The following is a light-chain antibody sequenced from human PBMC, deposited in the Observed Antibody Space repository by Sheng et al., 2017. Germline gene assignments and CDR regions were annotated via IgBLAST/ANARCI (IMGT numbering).Light chain of an antibody. CDR1: KLGEKY. CDR3: QAWDNTIVV. J-gene: IGLJ2*01. CDR2: QDS. V-gene: IGLV3-1*01. Sequence: SYDLTQPPSVSVSPGQTASITCSGDKLGEKYACWYQQRPGQSPVLVIYQDSKRPSRIPERFSASNSGNTATLTISGTQAMDEADYYCQAWDNTIVVFGGGTKLTVL.